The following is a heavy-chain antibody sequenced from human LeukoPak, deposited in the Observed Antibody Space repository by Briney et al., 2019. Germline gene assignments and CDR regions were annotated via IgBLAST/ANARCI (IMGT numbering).Heavy chain of an antibody. V-gene: IGHV5-51*01. D-gene: IGHD1-14*01. Sequence: GESLKISCKGSGYSFTSYWIGWVRQMPGKGLEWMGIICPGDSDTRYSPSFQGQVTISADKSISTAYLQWSSLKASDTAMHYCARSRKPKLYNWFDPWGQGTLVTVSS. CDR1: GYSFTSYW. J-gene: IGHJ5*02. CDR2: ICPGDSDT. CDR3: ARSRKPKLYNWFDP.